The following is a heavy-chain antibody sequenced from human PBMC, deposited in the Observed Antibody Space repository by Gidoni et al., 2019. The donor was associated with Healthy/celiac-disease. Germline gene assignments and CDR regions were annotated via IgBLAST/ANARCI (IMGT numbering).Heavy chain of an antibody. CDR1: GYSFTSYW. Sequence: EVQLVQSGAEVKKPGESLKISCKGSGYSFTSYWIGWVRQMPGKGLEWMGIIYPGDSDTRYSPSFQGQVTISADKSISTAYLQWSSLKASDTAMYYCARGTLIAAAGIFSGDYGMDVWGQGTTVTVSS. D-gene: IGHD6-13*01. J-gene: IGHJ6*02. V-gene: IGHV5-51*01. CDR3: ARGTLIAAAGIFSGDYGMDV. CDR2: IYPGDSDT.